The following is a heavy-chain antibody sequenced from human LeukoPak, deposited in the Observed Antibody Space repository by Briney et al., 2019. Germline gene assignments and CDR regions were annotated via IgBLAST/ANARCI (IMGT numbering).Heavy chain of an antibody. Sequence: SETLSLTCIVSGGSISSNYWTWIRQSPGKGLEWIGHISYSGSTNYIPSLKSRVTISADTSKNRFSLKLSSVTAADTAVYYCARSYGGNTHFDYWGQGTLVTVSS. V-gene: IGHV4-59*08. CDR1: GGSISSNY. CDR2: ISYSGST. J-gene: IGHJ4*02. D-gene: IGHD4-17*01. CDR3: ARSYGGNTHFDY.